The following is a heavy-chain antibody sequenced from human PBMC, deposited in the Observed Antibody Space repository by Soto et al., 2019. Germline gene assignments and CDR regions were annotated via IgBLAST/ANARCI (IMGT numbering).Heavy chain of an antibody. J-gene: IGHJ4*02. CDR2: ISDNGRDT. CDR1: GFTFSTYA. Sequence: GESLKISCGASGFTFSTYAMSWVRQAPGKGLEWVSSISDNGRDTYYADSVKGRLTISRDNSKNTLYLQMNSLRAEDTAIYYCAKGKPRAPNDYSIYYFDYWGQGTLVTVSS. V-gene: IGHV3-23*01. CDR3: AKGKPRAPNDYSIYYFDY. D-gene: IGHD4-4*01.